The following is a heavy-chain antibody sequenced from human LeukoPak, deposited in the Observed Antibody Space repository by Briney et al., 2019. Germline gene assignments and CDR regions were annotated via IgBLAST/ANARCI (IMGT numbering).Heavy chain of an antibody. D-gene: IGHD3-10*01. CDR2: ISGSGGST. CDR3: AKSRELLWDAFDI. CDR1: GFTFSSYG. J-gene: IGHJ3*02. Sequence: PGGSLRLSCAASGFTFSSYGMSWVRQAPGKGLEWVSAISGSGGSTYYADSVKGRFTISRDNSKNTLYLQMNSLRAEDTAVYYCAKSRELLWDAFDIWGQGTMVTVSS. V-gene: IGHV3-23*01.